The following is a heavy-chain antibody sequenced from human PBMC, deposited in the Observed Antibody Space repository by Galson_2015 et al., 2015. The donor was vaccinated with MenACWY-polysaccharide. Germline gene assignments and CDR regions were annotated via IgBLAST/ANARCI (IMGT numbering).Heavy chain of an antibody. CDR1: GFTFNSYP. V-gene: IGHV3-23*01. J-gene: IGHJ4*02. D-gene: IGHD1-14*01. CDR3: ANPGLSTGRTSDVDY. Sequence: SLRLSCAASGFTFNSYPMSWVRQAPGKGLEWVSAISGSGASTYYADSGKGRFTISRDNSKNTLYLQMNSLRADDTAVYYCANPGLSTGRTSDVDYWGQGTLVTVSS. CDR2: ISGSGAST.